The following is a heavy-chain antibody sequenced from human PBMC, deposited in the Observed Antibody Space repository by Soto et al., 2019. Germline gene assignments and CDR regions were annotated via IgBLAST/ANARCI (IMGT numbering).Heavy chain of an antibody. Sequence: QVQLVQSGDEVKKPGASVKVSCKASGYIFVNYGIAWVRQAPGQGLEWMGWISPYTGNTHSATKIQGRLTMTTDTSTSTAYMDLGSLTSDDTSVYYCVMVDNYVTPTPKDVWGQGTTGTVSS. CDR2: ISPYTGNT. D-gene: IGHD3-16*01. V-gene: IGHV1-18*01. J-gene: IGHJ6*02. CDR1: GYIFVNYG. CDR3: VMVDNYVTPTPKDV.